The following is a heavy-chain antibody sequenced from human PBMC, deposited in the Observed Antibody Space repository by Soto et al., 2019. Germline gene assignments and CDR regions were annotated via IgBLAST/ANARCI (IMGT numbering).Heavy chain of an antibody. CDR2: IFWDDDK. J-gene: IGHJ4*02. CDR1: GFSLSTRGVG. V-gene: IGHV2-5*02. D-gene: IGHD5-12*01. Sequence: QITLKESGPTLVKPTQTLTLTCSFSGFSLSTRGVGVGWIRQPRGKALEWLALIFWDDDKWYSPSLRSRLTITEDTSKNQVLLIMTNMDPVDTATYYCAHRSRGYAYYFDQWGQGTLVTVSS. CDR3: AHRSRGYAYYFDQ.